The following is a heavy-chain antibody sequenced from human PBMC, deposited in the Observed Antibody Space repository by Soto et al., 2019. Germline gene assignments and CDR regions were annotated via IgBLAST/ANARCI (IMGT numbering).Heavy chain of an antibody. V-gene: IGHV4-30-4*01. CDR1: GDSVNSDNYY. J-gene: IGHJ4*02. Sequence: QVQLQASGPGLVKPSVTLSLTCDVFGDSVNSDNYYWTWIRQPPGKDLEWIGNIYFSGSTYYNPSLNSRVTLSIDTSNNHFSLKLTSVTAADTAMYYCARHRAVAGLDYWGQGTLGTVSS. CDR2: IYFSGST. D-gene: IGHD6-19*01. CDR3: ARHRAVAGLDY.